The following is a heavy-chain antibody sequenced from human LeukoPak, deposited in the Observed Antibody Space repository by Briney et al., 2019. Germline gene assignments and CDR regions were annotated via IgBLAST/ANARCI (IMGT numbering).Heavy chain of an antibody. CDR3: TTVAADEMY. D-gene: IGHD5-24*01. Sequence: GGSLRLSCAASGFTFSNAWMSWVRQAPGKGLEWVGRTKSKTDGRTTDYAAPVKGRFTISRDDSKNTLYLQMNSLKTEVTAVYYCTTVAADEMYWGQGTLVTVSS. J-gene: IGHJ4*02. CDR1: GFTFSNAW. CDR2: TKSKTDGRTT. V-gene: IGHV3-15*01.